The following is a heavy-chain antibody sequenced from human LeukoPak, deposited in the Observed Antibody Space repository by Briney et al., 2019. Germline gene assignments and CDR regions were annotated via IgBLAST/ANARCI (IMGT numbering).Heavy chain of an antibody. J-gene: IGHJ4*02. CDR2: VRNDGFDT. Sequence: GGSLRLSCVTSGLTFTNHGFHWLRQAADKGLEGVAFVRNDGFDTYHSNSVKGRFSISRDDSKNTVYLQMNSLRAEDTALYYCARDRGKDYFGDWGQGTQVTVSS. CDR3: ARDRGKDYFGD. D-gene: IGHD4-23*01. V-gene: IGHV3-30*02. CDR1: GLTFTNHG.